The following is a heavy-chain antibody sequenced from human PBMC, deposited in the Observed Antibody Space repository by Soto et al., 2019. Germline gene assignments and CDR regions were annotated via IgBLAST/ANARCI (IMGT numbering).Heavy chain of an antibody. CDR2: ISGGGDNT. J-gene: IGHJ6*01. V-gene: IGHV3-23*01. CDR3: AKGVNWNHVHYYYGLDV. CDR1: RFTFTSYA. Sequence: GGSLRLSCAASRFTFTSYALHWVRQAPGKGLEWVSTISGGGDNTYYADSVKGRFTISRDNSKNTLYLQMSSLRAEDTAVYYCAKGVNWNHVHYYYGLDVWGQGTTVTV. D-gene: IGHD1-20*01.